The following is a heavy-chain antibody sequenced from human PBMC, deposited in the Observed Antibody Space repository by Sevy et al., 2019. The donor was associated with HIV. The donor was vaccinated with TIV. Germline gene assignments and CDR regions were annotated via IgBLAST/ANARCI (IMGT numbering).Heavy chain of an antibody. CDR2: IYYSGRT. CDR3: ATGSGYCSSTSCYGWFDP. Sequence: HSETLSLTCTVSGGSIRSSSYYWGWIRQPPGKGLEWIGSIYYSGRTYYNPSLKSRVTISVDTPKNQFSLKLSSVTAADTAVYYCATGSGYCSSTSCYGWFDPWGQGTLVTVSS. J-gene: IGHJ5*02. CDR1: GGSIRSSSYY. V-gene: IGHV4-39*01. D-gene: IGHD2-2*01.